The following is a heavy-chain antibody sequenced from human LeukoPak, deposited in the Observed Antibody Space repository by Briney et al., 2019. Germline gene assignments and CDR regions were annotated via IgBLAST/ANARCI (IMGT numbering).Heavy chain of an antibody. CDR1: GFTFSSYW. CDR2: INSDGRIT. Sequence: GGSLRLSCAASGFTFSSYWMHWVRQAPGKGLVWVSRINSDGRITDYADSVKGRFTISRDNANNTVYLQMNSLRADDTAVYYCGREWGRSGWTDNWGQGTLVTVFS. CDR3: GREWGRSGWTDN. J-gene: IGHJ4*02. D-gene: IGHD6-19*01. V-gene: IGHV3-74*01.